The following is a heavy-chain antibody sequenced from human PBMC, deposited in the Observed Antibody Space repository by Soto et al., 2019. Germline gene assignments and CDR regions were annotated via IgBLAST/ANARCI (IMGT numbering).Heavy chain of an antibody. CDR3: ARGGYFDSSNYLAY. V-gene: IGHV1-3*01. D-gene: IGHD3-22*01. CDR1: GYTFTSYG. J-gene: IGHJ1*01. CDR2: TNPGNGNT. Sequence: QVQLVQSGAEVKKPGASVKVSCKASGYTFTSYGMNWVRQAPGRGLEWMGRTNPGNGNTKYSQKFHGRVTIERDTSARAAYMELSSLSSEDTAVYYCARGGYFDSSNYLAYWGLVNLVTVAS.